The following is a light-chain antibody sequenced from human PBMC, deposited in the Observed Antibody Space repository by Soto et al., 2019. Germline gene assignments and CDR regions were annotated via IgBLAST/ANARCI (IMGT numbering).Light chain of an antibody. V-gene: IGKV1-33*01. Sequence: DIQMTQSPSSLSASVGDRVTITCQASQAISNYLNWYQQKTGQAPKLLIYDASNLETGVPSRFSGSGSGTDFTLAISSLQPEDIATYYCQKSDSLPLTFGGGTKVQIK. CDR2: DAS. CDR1: QAISNY. J-gene: IGKJ4*01. CDR3: QKSDSLPLT.